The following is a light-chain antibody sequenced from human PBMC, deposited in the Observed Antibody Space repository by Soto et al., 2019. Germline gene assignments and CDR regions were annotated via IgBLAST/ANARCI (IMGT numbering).Light chain of an antibody. Sequence: QSVLTQPPSASGTPGQRVTISCSGSTSNIGSNSVNWYQQLPGTAPKLLLYSSDRRPSGVPDRFSGSKSGTSASLAINGLQPEDEADYYCSSFTSSITLVFGGGTKLTVL. V-gene: IGLV1-44*01. J-gene: IGLJ2*01. CDR2: SSD. CDR3: SSFTSSITLV. CDR1: TSNIGSNS.